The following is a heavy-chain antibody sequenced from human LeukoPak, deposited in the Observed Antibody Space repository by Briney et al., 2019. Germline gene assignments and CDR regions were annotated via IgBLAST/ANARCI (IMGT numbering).Heavy chain of an antibody. CDR3: TIPDYGDYSHWYFDL. D-gene: IGHD4-17*01. V-gene: IGHV3-73*01. Sequence: GRSLRLSCAASGFTFSGSAMHWVRQASGKGLEWVGRIRSKANSYATAYAASVKGRFTISRDDSKNTAYLQMNSLKTEDTAVYYCTIPDYGDYSHWYFDLWGRGTLVTVSS. CDR2: IRSKANSYAT. J-gene: IGHJ2*01. CDR1: GFTFSGSA.